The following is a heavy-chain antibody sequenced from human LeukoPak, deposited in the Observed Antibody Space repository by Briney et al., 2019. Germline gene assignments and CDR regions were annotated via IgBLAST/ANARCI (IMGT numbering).Heavy chain of an antibody. J-gene: IGHJ4*02. CDR1: GYSFTSYW. CDR3: ARLGGYSYGSGGLDY. V-gene: IGHV5-10-1*01. D-gene: IGHD5-18*01. CDR2: IDPSDSYT. Sequence: GESLKISCKGSGYSFTSYWISWGRQMPGKGLEWMGRIDPSDSYTNYSPSFQGHVTISADKSISTAYLQWSSLKASDTAMYYCARLGGYSYGSGGLDYWGQGTLVTVSS.